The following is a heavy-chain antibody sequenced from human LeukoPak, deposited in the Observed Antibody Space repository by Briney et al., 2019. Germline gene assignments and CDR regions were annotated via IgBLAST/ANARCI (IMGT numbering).Heavy chain of an antibody. J-gene: IGHJ3*01. CDR3: TTYSAFDV. CDR2: INQDASEK. D-gene: IGHD4-17*01. CDR1: GFTFSSYW. V-gene: IGHV3-7*05. Sequence: GGTLRLSCASSGFTFSSYWMKWIRQAPGKGLEWVASINQDASEKHVVDSVKGRFTISRDNAKNSVFLQMNSLRVEDTAVYYCTTYSAFDVWGQGTMVTVS.